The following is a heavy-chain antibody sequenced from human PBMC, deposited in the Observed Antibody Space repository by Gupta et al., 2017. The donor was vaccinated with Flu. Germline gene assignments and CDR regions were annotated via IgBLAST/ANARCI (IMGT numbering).Heavy chain of an antibody. CDR2: IASDGSHK. CDR3: AKDGPWTASCPYYCYYMDV. V-gene: IGHV3-30*18. CDR1: GLTFSRYG. Sequence: QMQLVESGGGVVQFGTSLRLSCAASGLTFSRYGMPWVRQAPGKGLGWVAYIASDGSHKDYADSVRGRFTISRDNSKNTLSREMDSLRVEDTAVYYCAKDGPWTASCPYYCYYMDVWGKGTTVTVSS. J-gene: IGHJ6*03. D-gene: IGHD2-2*01.